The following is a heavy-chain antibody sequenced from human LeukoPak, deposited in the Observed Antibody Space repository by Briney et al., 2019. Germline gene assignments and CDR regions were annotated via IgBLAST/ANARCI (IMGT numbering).Heavy chain of an antibody. CDR2: IDHSRST. J-gene: IGHJ5*02. CDR1: GFTLSDYF. CDR3: ATGSQLGSYNWFDP. Sequence: GSLRLSCAVSGFTLSDYFMSWIRQPPGKGLEWIGEIDHSRSTKYNPSLRGRVTISLDTSKNQFSLDLTSVTAADTAVYYCATGSQLGSYNWFDPWGRGTLVTVSS. D-gene: IGHD1-1*01. V-gene: IGHV4-34*01.